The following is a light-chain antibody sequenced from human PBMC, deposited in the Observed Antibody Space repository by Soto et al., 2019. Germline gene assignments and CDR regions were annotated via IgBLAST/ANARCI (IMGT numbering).Light chain of an antibody. J-gene: IGLJ2*01. CDR2: EVS. V-gene: IGLV2-18*02. Sequence: QSALTQPPSVSGSPGQSVSISCTGTSSDVGSYNRVSWYQQPPGTAPKLMIYEVSNRPSGVPDRFSGSKSGNTASLTISGLQADDEADYYCSSYTSSSTLVFGGGTKLTAL. CDR3: SSYTSSSTLV. CDR1: SSDVGSYNR.